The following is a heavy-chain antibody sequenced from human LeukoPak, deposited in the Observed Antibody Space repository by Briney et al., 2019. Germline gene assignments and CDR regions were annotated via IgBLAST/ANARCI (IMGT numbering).Heavy chain of an antibody. CDR3: ARLKYSVATTPGYFDY. Sequence: GASVKVSCKASGGTFSSYAISWVRQAPGQGLEWMGGIIPIFGTANYAQKFQGRVTITTDESTSTAYMELSSLRSEDTAVYYCARLKYSVATTPGYFDYWGQGTLVTVSS. J-gene: IGHJ4*02. D-gene: IGHD5-12*01. CDR1: GGTFSSYA. V-gene: IGHV1-69*05. CDR2: IIPIFGTA.